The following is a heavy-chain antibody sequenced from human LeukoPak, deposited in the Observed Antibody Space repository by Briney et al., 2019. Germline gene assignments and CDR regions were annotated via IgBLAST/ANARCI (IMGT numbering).Heavy chain of an antibody. Sequence: SETLSLTCAVYGGSFSGYYWSWIRQPPGKGLEWIGEINQSGDTNYNPSLKSRVTVSVDTSKNQFSLKLSSVTAADTAVYYCARENPLRGSRPFDSWGQGSLVTVSS. D-gene: IGHD3-16*01. J-gene: IGHJ4*02. CDR3: ARENPLRGSRPFDS. CDR1: GGSFSGYY. V-gene: IGHV4-34*01. CDR2: INQSGDT.